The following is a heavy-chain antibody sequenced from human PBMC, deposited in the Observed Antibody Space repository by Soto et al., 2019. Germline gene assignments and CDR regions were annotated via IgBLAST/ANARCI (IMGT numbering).Heavy chain of an antibody. D-gene: IGHD6-13*01. Sequence: QVQLVQSGAEVKKPGSSVKVSCKASGGTFSSSAISWVRQAPGQGLEWMGGIIPVFGTANYAQKFQGRVTITADQSPSTAYMELSSVRAEDTAVYYCARGVWAAGGGEAFDIWGQGTMVTVSS. V-gene: IGHV1-69*01. CDR2: IIPVFGTA. CDR1: GGTFSSSA. J-gene: IGHJ3*02. CDR3: ARGVWAAGGGEAFDI.